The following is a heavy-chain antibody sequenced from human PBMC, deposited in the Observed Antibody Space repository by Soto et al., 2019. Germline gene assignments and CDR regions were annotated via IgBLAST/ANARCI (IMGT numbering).Heavy chain of an antibody. V-gene: IGHV4-38-2*01. CDR1: GYSISSGYY. CDR3: ASCSGSYYEFDY. CDR2: IYRTGST. Sequence: ASEPRSLACAVGGYSISSGYYWAWNRQPPGKGLEWIGSIYRTGSTYYNPSLKSRVTMSVDTSKNRFSLKLSSVTAADTAMYYCASCSGSYYEFDYRGQGTLVTVSS. J-gene: IGHJ4*02. D-gene: IGHD1-26*01.